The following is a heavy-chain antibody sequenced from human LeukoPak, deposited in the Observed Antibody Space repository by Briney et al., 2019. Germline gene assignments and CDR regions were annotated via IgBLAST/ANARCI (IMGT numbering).Heavy chain of an antibody. CDR3: ARPYRAAYYYDSSGYFDLGY. J-gene: IGHJ4*02. V-gene: IGHV1-18*01. CDR1: DYTFTSYG. D-gene: IGHD3-22*01. CDR2: ISAYNGNT. Sequence: ASVKVSCKASDYTFTSYGISWVRQAPGQGLEWMGWISAYNGNTNYAQKLQGRVTMTTDTSTSTAYMELRSLRSDDTAVYYCARPYRAAYYYDSSGYFDLGYWGQGTLVTVSS.